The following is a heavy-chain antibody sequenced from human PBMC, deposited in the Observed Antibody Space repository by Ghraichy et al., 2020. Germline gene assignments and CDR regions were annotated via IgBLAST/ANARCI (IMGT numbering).Heavy chain of an antibody. J-gene: IGHJ4*02. D-gene: IGHD1-14*01. CDR2: IFASGSV. CDR1: GVSISSGTYY. Sequence: SETLSLTCSVSGVSISSGTYYWSWLRQSPGKGLEWIGRIFASGSVSYNPSLKSRLTLSMDTSKNQFSLKLTSVSAADTAVYYCARGPGTTKPQVDYWGQGTLVTVSS. V-gene: IGHV4-61*02. CDR3: ARGPGTTKPQVDY.